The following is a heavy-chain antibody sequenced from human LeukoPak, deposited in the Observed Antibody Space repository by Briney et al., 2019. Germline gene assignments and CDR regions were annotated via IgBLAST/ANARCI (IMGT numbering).Heavy chain of an antibody. CDR3: AKASLASSSDY. CDR1: GFTFSSYG. D-gene: IGHD2-2*01. CDR2: ISYDGSNK. J-gene: IGHJ4*02. Sequence: PGGSLRLSCAASGFTFSSYGMHWVRQAPGKGLEWVAVISYDGSNKYYADSVKGRFTISRDNSKNTLYLQMNSLRAEDTAVYYCAKASLASSSDYWGQGTLVTVSS. V-gene: IGHV3-30*18.